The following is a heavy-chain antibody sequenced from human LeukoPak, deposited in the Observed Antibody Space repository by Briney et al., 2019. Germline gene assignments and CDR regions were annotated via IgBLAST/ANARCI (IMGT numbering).Heavy chain of an antibody. Sequence: PGGSLRLSCAASGFTFSSYWMHWVRQAPGKGLVWVSRINTDGSSTSYADSVRCRFTISRDNAKNTLYLQMNSLRAEDTAVYYCARGGYCSGGSCLSDYFDYWGQGTLVTVSS. CDR3: ARGGYCSGGSCLSDYFDY. V-gene: IGHV3-74*01. CDR1: GFTFSSYW. CDR2: INTDGSST. J-gene: IGHJ4*02. D-gene: IGHD2-15*01.